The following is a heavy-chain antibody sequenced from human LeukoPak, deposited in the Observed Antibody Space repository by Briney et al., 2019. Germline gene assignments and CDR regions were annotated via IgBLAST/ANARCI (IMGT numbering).Heavy chain of an antibody. V-gene: IGHV1-24*01. CDR1: GYTLTELF. D-gene: IGHD5-24*01. CDR3: ATDTYNPADLFDY. Sequence: GASVKVSCKVSGYTLTELFMHWVRQAPGKGLEWMGGFDPEDGETIYAQKFQGRVTMTEDTSTDTAYMELSSLRSEDTAVYFCATDTYNPADLFDYWGQGTLVTVSS. CDR2: FDPEDGET. J-gene: IGHJ4*02.